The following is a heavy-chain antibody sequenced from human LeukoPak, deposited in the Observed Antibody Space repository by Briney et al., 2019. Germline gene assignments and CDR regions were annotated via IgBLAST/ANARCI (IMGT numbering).Heavy chain of an antibody. Sequence: SETLSLTCTVSGGSISSYYWSWIRQPPGKGLEWIGYIYYSGSTNYNPSLKSRVIISVDTSKNQFSLKLSSVTAADTAVYYCARVPPYYYYMDVWGKGTTVTVSS. V-gene: IGHV4-59*01. J-gene: IGHJ6*03. CDR3: ARVPPYYYYMDV. CDR2: IYYSGST. CDR1: GGSISSYY.